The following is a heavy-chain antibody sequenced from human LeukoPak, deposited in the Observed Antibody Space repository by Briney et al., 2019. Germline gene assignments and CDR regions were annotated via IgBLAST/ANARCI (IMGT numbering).Heavy chain of an antibody. Sequence: GGSLRLSCVASGFIFSNFRMDWVRQAPGKGLEWISYITKTSTSIYYADSVKGRFTISRDNAKNSLYLQMNSLRAEDTAVYYCARDSPGIAVAGRFDYWGQGTLVTVSS. CDR2: ITKTSTSI. J-gene: IGHJ4*02. D-gene: IGHD6-19*01. V-gene: IGHV3-48*01. CDR3: ARDSPGIAVAGRFDY. CDR1: GFIFSNFR.